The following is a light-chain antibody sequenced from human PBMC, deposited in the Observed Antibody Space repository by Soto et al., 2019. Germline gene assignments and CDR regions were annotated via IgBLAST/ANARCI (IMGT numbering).Light chain of an antibody. CDR3: QQYNDWPPT. CDR1: QSVSSD. J-gene: IGKJ1*01. CDR2: GAS. Sequence: EIVMTHSPATLSVSPCERATLSSRASQSVSSDLAWYHQKPGQAPRLLIYGASSRATGMPARFSGSGSGTEFTLTISSLQSEDFAVYYCQQYNDWPPTFGQGTKVDIK. V-gene: IGKV3-15*01.